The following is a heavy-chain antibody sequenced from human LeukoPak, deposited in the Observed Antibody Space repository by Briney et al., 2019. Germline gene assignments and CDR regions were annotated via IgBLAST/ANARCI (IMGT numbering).Heavy chain of an antibody. CDR1: GFTVSSSY. V-gene: IGHV3-53*01. J-gene: IGHJ6*02. CDR3: ARDKLVPGAPDYHYGMDV. Sequence: GGSLRLSCAVSGFTVSSSYMSWVRQAPGKGLEWVSLINIGGSTYYADSVKGRFTISRDNSMNTLYLQMNSLRAEDTALYYCARDKLVPGAPDYHYGMDVRGQGTTVTVSS. CDR2: INIGGST. D-gene: IGHD2-2*01.